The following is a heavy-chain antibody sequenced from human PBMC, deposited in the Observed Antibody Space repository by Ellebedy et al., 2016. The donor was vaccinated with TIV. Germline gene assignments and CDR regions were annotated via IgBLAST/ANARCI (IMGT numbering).Heavy chain of an antibody. CDR1: GFTFSTYG. CDR3: AKDLSWGGTYLDY. J-gene: IGHJ4*02. Sequence: GESLKISXAASGFTFSTYGMHWVRQAPGKGLEWVAVISSDGGTNYYADSVKGRLTISRDNSKSTLYLQMDSLRAEDTAIYYCAKDLSWGGTYLDYWGQGTLVTVSS. CDR2: ISSDGGTN. V-gene: IGHV3-30*18. D-gene: IGHD3-16*01.